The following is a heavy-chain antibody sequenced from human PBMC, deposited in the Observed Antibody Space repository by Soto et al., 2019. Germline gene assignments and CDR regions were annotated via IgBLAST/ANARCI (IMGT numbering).Heavy chain of an antibody. CDR2: ISYDGSNK. J-gene: IGHJ4*02. V-gene: IGHV3-30*03. CDR3: ARGPGYEVDY. Sequence: GGSLRLSCAASGFTFSSYGMHWVRQAPGKGLEWVAVISYDGSNKYYADSVKGRFTISTDTSTSTAYMELRSLRSDDTAVYYCARGPGYEVDYWGQGTLVTVS. D-gene: IGHD2-2*01. CDR1: GFTFSSYG.